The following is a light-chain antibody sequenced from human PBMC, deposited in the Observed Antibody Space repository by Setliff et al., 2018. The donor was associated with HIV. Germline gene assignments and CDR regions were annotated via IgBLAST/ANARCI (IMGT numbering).Light chain of an antibody. J-gene: IGLJ1*01. CDR2: DVT. CDR3: SSRIVSSALHV. V-gene: IGLV2-14*03. Sequence: QSALTQPASVSGSPGQSITLSCTGTSSDVGSYNFVSWYQQHPGRAPKLMIYDVTKRPSGASDRFSGSKSGNTASLTISGLQTEDEADYYCSSRIVSSALHVFGTGTKVTVL. CDR1: SSDVGSYNF.